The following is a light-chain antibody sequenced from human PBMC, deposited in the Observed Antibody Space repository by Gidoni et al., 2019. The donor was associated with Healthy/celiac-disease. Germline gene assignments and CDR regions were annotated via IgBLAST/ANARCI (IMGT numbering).Light chain of an antibody. J-gene: IGLJ2*01. CDR3: CSHAGSSTVV. Sequence: QSALTQPASVSGSPGQSITISCTGTSSDVGSYNLVSWYQQHPGKAPKLMIYEVSKRPSGVSNRFSGSKSGNTASLTIPGLQAEDEADYYCCSHAGSSTVVFGGGTKLTVL. CDR2: EVS. CDR1: SSDVGSYNL. V-gene: IGLV2-23*02.